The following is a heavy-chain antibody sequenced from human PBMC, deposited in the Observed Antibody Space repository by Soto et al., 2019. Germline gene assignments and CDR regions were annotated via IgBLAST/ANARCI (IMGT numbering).Heavy chain of an antibody. CDR1: GFTVSSTH. CDR2: IYSGGET. V-gene: IGHV3-66*01. D-gene: IGHD4-17*01. Sequence: EVQVVQSGGGLVQPGGSLRLSCTASGFTVSSTHMSWVRQAPGNGLEWVTIIYSGGETYYADSVKGRFTLSRDTSENTLYLQMNSLRAEDTAVYYCARRRNPDGAYDCWGQGTLVTVSS. J-gene: IGHJ4*02. CDR3: ARRRNPDGAYDC.